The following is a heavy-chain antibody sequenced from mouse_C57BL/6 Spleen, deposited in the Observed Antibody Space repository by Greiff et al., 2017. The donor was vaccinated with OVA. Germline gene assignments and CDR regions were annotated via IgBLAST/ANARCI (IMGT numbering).Heavy chain of an antibody. J-gene: IGHJ2*01. D-gene: IGHD1-1*01. CDR3: ARSPYYYGSSHYFDY. CDR1: GYTFTSYW. CDR2: INPSNGGT. V-gene: IGHV1-53*01. Sequence: QVQLQQSGTELVKPGASVKLSCKASGYTFTSYWMHWVKQRPGQGLEWIGNINPSNGGTNYNEKFKSKATLTVDKSSSTAYMQLSSLTSEDSAVYYCARSPYYYGSSHYFDYWGQGTTLTVSS.